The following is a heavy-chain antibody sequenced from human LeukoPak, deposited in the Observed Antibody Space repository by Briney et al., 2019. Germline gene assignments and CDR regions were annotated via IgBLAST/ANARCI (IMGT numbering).Heavy chain of an antibody. CDR1: GFTFSSYW. D-gene: IGHD5-24*01. CDR2: INGDGSSA. Sequence: RAGGSLRLSCAASGFTFSSYWMHWVRQAPGKGLVWVSRINGDGSSASYADSVKGRFTISRDNAKNTLYLQMNSLRAEDTAVYYCARDRGYVMDVWGQGTTVTVSS. J-gene: IGHJ6*02. CDR3: ARDRGYVMDV. V-gene: IGHV3-74*01.